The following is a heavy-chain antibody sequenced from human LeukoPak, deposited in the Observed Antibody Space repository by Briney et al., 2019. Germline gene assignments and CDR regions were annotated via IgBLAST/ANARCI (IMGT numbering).Heavy chain of an antibody. D-gene: IGHD5-12*01. J-gene: IGHJ4*02. V-gene: IGHV3-23*01. CDR1: GFTFSSYA. CDR2: IGGSGGST. Sequence: GGSLRLSCAASGFTFSSYAMSWVRQAPGKGLEWVSAIGGSGGSTYYADSVKGRFTISRDNPKETLYLQMDSLRAEDTAVYYCAKVYGGYDELWFDYWGQGTLVTVSS. CDR3: AKVYGGYDELWFDY.